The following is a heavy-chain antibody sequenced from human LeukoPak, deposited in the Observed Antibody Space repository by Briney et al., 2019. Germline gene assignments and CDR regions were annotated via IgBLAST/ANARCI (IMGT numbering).Heavy chain of an antibody. CDR1: GFTFSSYG. CDR2: ISYDGSNK. V-gene: IGHV3-30*18. D-gene: IGHD3-10*01. Sequence: KSGGSLRLSCAASGFTFSSYGMHWVRQAPGKGLEWVAVISYDGSNKYYADSVKGRFTISRDNSKNTLYLQMNSLRAEDTAVHYCAKGKYYYGSGSYYTGGAYYFDYWGQGTLVTVSS. J-gene: IGHJ4*02. CDR3: AKGKYYYGSGSYYTGGAYYFDY.